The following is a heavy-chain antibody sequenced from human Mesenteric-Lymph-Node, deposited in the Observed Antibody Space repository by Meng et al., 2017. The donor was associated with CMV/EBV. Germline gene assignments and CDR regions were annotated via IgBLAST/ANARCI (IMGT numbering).Heavy chain of an antibody. D-gene: IGHD2-2*01. CDR1: GGSFSNYY. CDR3: ARERVVPPVISF. CDR2: INHSGST. Sequence: SETLSLTCAVYGGSFSNYYWTWIRQAPGKGLEWIGEINHSGSTNCNPSLKSRVTISVDTSKNQYSLKLSSVTAADTAVYYCARERVVPPVISFWGQGTLVTVSS. V-gene: IGHV4-34*01. J-gene: IGHJ1*01.